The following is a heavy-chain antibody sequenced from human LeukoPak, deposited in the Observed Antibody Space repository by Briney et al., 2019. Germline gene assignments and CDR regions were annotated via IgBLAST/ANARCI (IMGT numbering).Heavy chain of an antibody. CDR3: ARLPDVRAARTFDY. J-gene: IGHJ4*02. Sequence: SETLSLTCTVSGGSISSSSYYWGWIRQPPGKGLEWIGSIYYSGSTYYNPSLKSRVTISVDTSKNQFSLKLSSVTAADTAVYYCARLPDVRAARTFDYWGQGTLVTVSP. V-gene: IGHV4-39*01. D-gene: IGHD6-6*01. CDR2: IYYSGST. CDR1: GGSISSSSYY.